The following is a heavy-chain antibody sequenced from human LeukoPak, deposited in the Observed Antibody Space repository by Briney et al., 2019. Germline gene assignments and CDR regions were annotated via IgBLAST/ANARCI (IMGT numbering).Heavy chain of an antibody. Sequence: GGSLRLSCAASGFTFSSYSMNWVRQAPGKGLEWVSYISSSSSTIYYADSVKGRFTISRDNAKNSLYLQMNSLRAEDTAVYYCARDSWRGYSSSPLSPNYMDVWGKGTTVTVSS. CDR2: ISSSSSTI. J-gene: IGHJ6*03. CDR1: GFTFSSYS. V-gene: IGHV3-48*01. CDR3: ARDSWRGYSSSPLSPNYMDV. D-gene: IGHD6-13*01.